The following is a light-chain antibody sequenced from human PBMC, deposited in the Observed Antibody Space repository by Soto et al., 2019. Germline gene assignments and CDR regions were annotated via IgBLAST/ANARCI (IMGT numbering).Light chain of an antibody. V-gene: IGKV3-20*01. J-gene: IGKJ1*01. Sequence: EIVLTQSPGTLSLSPGESVTLSCRASHFISSSYLAWYQHKPGQAPRLLIYGSFSRATGIPDRFSSSGSGTDFTLTISRLEPEDFAVYYCQQYGSSGTFGQGTKL. CDR2: GSF. CDR3: QQYGSSGT. CDR1: HFISSSY.